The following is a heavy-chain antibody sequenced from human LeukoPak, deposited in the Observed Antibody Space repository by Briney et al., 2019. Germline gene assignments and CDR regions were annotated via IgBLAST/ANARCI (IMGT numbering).Heavy chain of an antibody. CDR3: ARRPGGGHYYMDV. CDR2: INQSGKT. J-gene: IGHJ6*03. CDR1: GGSFGGYY. V-gene: IGHV4-34*01. D-gene: IGHD3-16*01. Sequence: PSETLSLSCAVDGGSFGGYYWSWIRQSPGKGLEWIGEINQSGKTNYNPSLTSRVTFSVDASNRHFSLNLTSLTAADTAVYFCARRPGGGHYYMDVWGNGTTVTVSS.